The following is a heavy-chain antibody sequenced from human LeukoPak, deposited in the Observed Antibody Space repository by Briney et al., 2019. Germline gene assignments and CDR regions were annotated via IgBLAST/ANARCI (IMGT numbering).Heavy chain of an antibody. CDR2: IDRNGDST. V-gene: IGHV3-20*04. D-gene: IGHD3-10*01. CDR1: GFTFDDYG. Sequence: GGSLRLSCAASGFTFDDYGMSWVSQAPGKGLEWVSGIDRNGDSTGYADSVEGRFTISRDNAKNSLYLQMDSLRAEDTALYYCAKDTSRGSGSYYNSFDYWGQGTLVTVSS. J-gene: IGHJ4*02. CDR3: AKDTSRGSGSYYNSFDY.